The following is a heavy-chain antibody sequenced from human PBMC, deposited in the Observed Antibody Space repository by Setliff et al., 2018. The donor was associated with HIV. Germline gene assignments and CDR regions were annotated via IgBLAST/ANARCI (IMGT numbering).Heavy chain of an antibody. CDR1: GGSISSNSYY. J-gene: IGHJ4*02. CDR3: AREPDSIPYDY. Sequence: SETLSLTCTVSGGSISSNSYYWSWIRQPAGKGLEWIGHIYITGNTNYNPSLKSRVTISLDASRNQFSLKLSSVTAADTAVYYCAREPDSIPYDYWGQGTLVTVSS. V-gene: IGHV4-61*09. CDR2: IYITGNT. D-gene: IGHD4-4*01.